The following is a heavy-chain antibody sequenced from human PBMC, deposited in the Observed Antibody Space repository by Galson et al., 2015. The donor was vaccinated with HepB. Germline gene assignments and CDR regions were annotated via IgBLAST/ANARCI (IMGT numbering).Heavy chain of an antibody. J-gene: IGHJ4*02. D-gene: IGHD2-15*01. CDR3: ARSMQVVASADH. CDR1: GVTFSRNS. Sequence: SLRLSCAASGVTFSRNSMHWVRQAPGKGLEWVAVIWHDGGNKYYADSVKGRFTISRDNSKNTVSLQMNSLREEDTAVYYCARSMQVVASADHWGQGTLVTVSS. V-gene: IGHV3-33*01. CDR2: IWHDGGNK.